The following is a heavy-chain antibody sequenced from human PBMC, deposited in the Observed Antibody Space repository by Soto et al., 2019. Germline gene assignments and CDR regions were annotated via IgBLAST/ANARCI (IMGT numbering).Heavy chain of an antibody. CDR3: ARYGYCSGGSCSGAAALDAFDI. CDR2: INTNTGNP. J-gene: IGHJ3*02. CDR1: GYTFTSYA. D-gene: IGHD2-15*01. V-gene: IGHV7-4-1*01. Sequence: ASVKVSCKASGYTFTSYAMNWVRQAPGQGLEWMGWINTNTGNPTYAQGFTGRFVFSLDTSVSTAYLQICSLKAEDTAVYYCARYGYCSGGSCSGAAALDAFDIWGQGTMVTVSS.